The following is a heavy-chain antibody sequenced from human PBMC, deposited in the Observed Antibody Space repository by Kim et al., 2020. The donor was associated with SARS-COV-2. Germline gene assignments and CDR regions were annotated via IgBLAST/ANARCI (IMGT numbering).Heavy chain of an antibody. CDR1: GGSISSYY. D-gene: IGHD5-12*01. CDR2: IYYSGST. Sequence: SETLSLTCTVSGGSISSYYWSWIRQPPGKGLEWIGYIYYSGSTNYNPSLKSRVTISVDTSKNQFSLKLSSVTAADTAVYYCARDRPVATIASGPLGWFDPWGQGTLVTVSS. CDR3: ARDRPVATIASGPLGWFDP. J-gene: IGHJ5*02. V-gene: IGHV4-59*01.